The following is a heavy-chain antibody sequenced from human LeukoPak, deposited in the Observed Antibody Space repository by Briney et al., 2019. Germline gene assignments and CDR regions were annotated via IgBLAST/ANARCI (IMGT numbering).Heavy chain of an antibody. J-gene: IGHJ3*02. CDR2: INHSGST. V-gene: IGHV4-34*01. D-gene: IGHD3-10*01. Sequence: PSETLSLTCAVYGGSFSGYYWSWIRQPPGKGLEWIGEINHSGSTNYNPSLKSRVTIPVDTSKNQFSLKLSSVTAADTAVYYCARGLLLWFGELYDAFDIWGQGTMVTVSS. CDR3: ARGLLLWFGELYDAFDI. CDR1: GGSFSGYY.